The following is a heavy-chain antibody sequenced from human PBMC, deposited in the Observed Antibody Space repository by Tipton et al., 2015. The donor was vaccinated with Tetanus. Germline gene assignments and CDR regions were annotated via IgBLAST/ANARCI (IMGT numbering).Heavy chain of an antibody. Sequence: TLSLTRAVYGGSFSGYYWSWIRQPPGKGLEWIGEINHSGSTNYNPSLKSRVTISVDTSKNQFSLKLSSVTAADTAVYYCARGLGEAGSASWFDPWGQGTLVTVSS. CDR2: INHSGST. D-gene: IGHD6-19*01. J-gene: IGHJ5*02. CDR3: ARGLGEAGSASWFDP. V-gene: IGHV4-34*01. CDR1: GGSFSGYY.